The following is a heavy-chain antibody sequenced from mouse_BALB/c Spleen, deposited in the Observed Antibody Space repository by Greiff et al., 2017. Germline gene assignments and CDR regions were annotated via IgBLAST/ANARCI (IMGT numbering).Heavy chain of an antibody. V-gene: IGHV2-2*02. CDR2: IWSGGST. CDR3: ATTARATDYYAMDY. CDR1: GFSLTSYG. Sequence: QVQLKQSGPGLVQPSQSLSITCTVSGFSLTSYGVHWVRQSPGKGLEWLGVIWSGGSTDYNAAFISRLSISKDNSKSQVFFKMNSLQANDTAIYYCATTARATDYYAMDYWGQGTSVTVSS. J-gene: IGHJ4*01. D-gene: IGHD3-1*01.